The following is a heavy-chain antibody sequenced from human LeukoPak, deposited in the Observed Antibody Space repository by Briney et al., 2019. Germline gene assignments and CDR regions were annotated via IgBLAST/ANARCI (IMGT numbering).Heavy chain of an antibody. D-gene: IGHD3-22*01. CDR1: GYTFTSYG. V-gene: IGHV1-18*01. CDR2: ISAYNGNT. Sequence: ASVKVSCKASGYTFTSYGISWVRQAPGQGLEWMGWISAYNGNTNYAQKLQGRVTMTTDTSTSTAYMELRSLRSDDTAVYYCARVRYYDSSGYYYFDYWGQGTLVTVSS. J-gene: IGHJ4*02. CDR3: ARVRYYDSSGYYYFDY.